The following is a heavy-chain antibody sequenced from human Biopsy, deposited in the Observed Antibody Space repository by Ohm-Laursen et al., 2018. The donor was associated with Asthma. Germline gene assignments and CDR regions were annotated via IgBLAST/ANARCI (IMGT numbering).Heavy chain of an antibody. D-gene: IGHD3-22*01. Sequence: GTLSLTCTVSGDSISSYHWSWIRQPPGKGLEWIGYNFDSGSTNYNPSLLGRVTISVDTSKNQFSLILYSVTPADTAVYYCARGQDYYDSRGYYRSFGYWGQGTLVTVSP. CDR2: NFDSGST. V-gene: IGHV4-59*01. CDR3: ARGQDYYDSRGYYRSFGY. CDR1: GDSISSYH. J-gene: IGHJ4*02.